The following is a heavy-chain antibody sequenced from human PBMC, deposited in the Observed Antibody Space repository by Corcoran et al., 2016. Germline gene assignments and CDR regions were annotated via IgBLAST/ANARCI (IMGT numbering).Heavy chain of an antibody. CDR3: ARVFYDSSGRGYYFDY. Sequence: QVQLQQWGAGLLKPSETLSLTCAVYGGSFSGYYWCWIRQPPGKGLEWIGEINHSGSTNYNPSLKSRVTISVDTSKNQFSLKLSSVTAADTAVYYCARVFYDSSGRGYYFDYWGQGTLVTVSS. CDR1: GGSFSGYY. J-gene: IGHJ4*02. D-gene: IGHD3-22*01. V-gene: IGHV4-34*01. CDR2: INHSGST.